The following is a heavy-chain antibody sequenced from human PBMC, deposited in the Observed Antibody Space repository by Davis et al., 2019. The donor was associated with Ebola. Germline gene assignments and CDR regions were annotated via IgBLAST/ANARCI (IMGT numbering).Heavy chain of an antibody. Sequence: GESLKISCAASGFTVSSNYMSWVRQAPGKGLEWVSVIYGGGSTSYADSVKGRFTISRDNSKNTLHLQMNSLRVEDTAIYYCAKDTSNVWFDVWGQGTMVTVAS. CDR3: AKDTSNVWFDV. V-gene: IGHV3-53*01. CDR1: GFTVSSNY. J-gene: IGHJ3*01. CDR2: IYGGGST. D-gene: IGHD6-19*01.